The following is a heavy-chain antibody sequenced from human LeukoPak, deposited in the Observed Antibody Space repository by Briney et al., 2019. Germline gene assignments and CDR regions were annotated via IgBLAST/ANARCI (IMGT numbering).Heavy chain of an antibody. Sequence: GGSLRLSCAASGFTFSSYWMSWVRQAPGKGLEWVANIKQGGSEKYYVDSVKGRFTISRDDARNSLYPQMNSLRAEDTAVYYCAREVRNSGGFDPWGQGTLVTVSS. CDR1: GFTFSSYW. CDR2: IKQGGSEK. J-gene: IGHJ5*02. D-gene: IGHD1-14*01. V-gene: IGHV3-7*01. CDR3: AREVRNSGGFDP.